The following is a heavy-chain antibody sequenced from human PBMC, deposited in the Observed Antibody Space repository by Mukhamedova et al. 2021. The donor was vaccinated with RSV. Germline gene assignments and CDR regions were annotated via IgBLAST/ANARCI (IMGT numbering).Heavy chain of an antibody. Sequence: AMHWVRQAPGKGLEWVAVISYDGSNKYYADSVKGRFTISRDNSKNTLYLQMNSLRAEDTAVYYCARSPDSSGYYLGYWGQGSLV. J-gene: IGHJ4*02. V-gene: IGHV3-30-3*01. D-gene: IGHD3-22*01. CDR3: ARSPDSSGYYLGY. CDR2: ISYDGSNK. CDR1: A.